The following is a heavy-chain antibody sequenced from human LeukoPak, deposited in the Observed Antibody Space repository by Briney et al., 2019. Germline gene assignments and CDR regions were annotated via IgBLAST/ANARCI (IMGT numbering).Heavy chain of an antibody. J-gene: IGHJ5*02. Sequence: PGGSLRLSCAASGFTFDDYAMHWVRQVPGKGLEWVSGISWNSANMGYVDSVKGRFNISRDNATKSLYLQMNSLRAEDTALYYCAKEIHVARDYFYDSSGPSGSFDPWGQGTLVTVSS. CDR1: GFTFDDYA. CDR3: AKEIHVARDYFYDSSGPSGSFDP. CDR2: ISWNSANM. V-gene: IGHV3-9*01. D-gene: IGHD3-22*01.